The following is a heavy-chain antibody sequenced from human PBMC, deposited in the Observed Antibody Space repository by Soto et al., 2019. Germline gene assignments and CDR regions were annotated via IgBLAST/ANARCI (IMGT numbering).Heavy chain of an antibody. Sequence: GASVKVSCKASGGTFSSYAISWVRQAPGQGLEWMGGIIPIFGTANYAQKFQGRVTITADESTSTAYMELSSLRSEGTAVYYCARGTGSPLATVAIDYWGQGTLVTVSS. V-gene: IGHV1-69*13. CDR2: IIPIFGTA. CDR1: GGTFSSYA. D-gene: IGHD5-12*01. J-gene: IGHJ4*02. CDR3: ARGTGSPLATVAIDY.